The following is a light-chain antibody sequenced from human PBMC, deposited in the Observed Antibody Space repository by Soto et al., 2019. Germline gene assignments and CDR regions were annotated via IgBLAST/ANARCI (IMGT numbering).Light chain of an antibody. CDR1: QGISTW. CDR3: QHTIGFPYS. V-gene: IGKV1-12*02. J-gene: IGKJ4*01. CDR2: DAS. Sequence: IQMTQSPSSVSASVGDRVTITCRASQGISTWLAWYQQKPGRAPKVLIYDASYLQSGVPSRFSGSGSGTDFTLTICSLQPEDFATYYCQHTIGFPYSFGGGTNVDIK.